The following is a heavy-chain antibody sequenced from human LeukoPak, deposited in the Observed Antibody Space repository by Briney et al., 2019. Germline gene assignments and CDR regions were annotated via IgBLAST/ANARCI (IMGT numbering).Heavy chain of an antibody. CDR2: INPNSGGT. Sequence: ASVKVSCKASGYTFTGYYMHWVRQAPGQGLEWMGWINPNSGGTNYEQKFQGRVTMTRDTSISTAYMELRRLRADDAAVYYCASPGGVTDDAFDIWGQGTMVTASS. D-gene: IGHD2-21*02. V-gene: IGHV1-2*02. CDR1: GYTFTGYY. J-gene: IGHJ3*02. CDR3: ASPGGVTDDAFDI.